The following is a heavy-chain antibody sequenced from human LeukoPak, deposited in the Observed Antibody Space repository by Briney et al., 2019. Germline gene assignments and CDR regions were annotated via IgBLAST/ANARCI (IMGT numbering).Heavy chain of an antibody. CDR3: ARGEYFDWLYRSQYYFDY. J-gene: IGHJ4*02. D-gene: IGHD3-9*01. Sequence: SETLSLTCAVYGGSFSGYYWSWIRQPPGKGLEWIGEINHSGSTNYNPSLKSRVTISVDTSKNQFSLKLSSVTAADTAVYYCARGEYFDWLYRSQYYFDYWGQGTLVTASS. CDR1: GGSFSGYY. V-gene: IGHV4-34*01. CDR2: INHSGST.